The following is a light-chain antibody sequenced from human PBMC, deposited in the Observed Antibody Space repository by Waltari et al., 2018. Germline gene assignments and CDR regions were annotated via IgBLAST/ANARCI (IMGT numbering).Light chain of an antibody. CDR3: QAWDSISDVV. V-gene: IGLV3-1*01. Sequence: YELTQPPSVSVSPGQTVSITCSGGKLEDKYVCWYQQKTGQSPVLVMHQDSRRPSGIPERFSGSSSGNTATLTISGTQAMEEADYYCQAWDSISDVVFGGGTRLTVL. J-gene: IGLJ2*01. CDR2: QDS. CDR1: KLEDKY.